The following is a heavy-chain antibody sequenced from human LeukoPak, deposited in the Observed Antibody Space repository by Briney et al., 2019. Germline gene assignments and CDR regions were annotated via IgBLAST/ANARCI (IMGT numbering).Heavy chain of an antibody. CDR3: ARDYRAYYDFWSGYYYYYYYYMDV. CDR1: GDSIIGYY. CDR2: IYYSGST. D-gene: IGHD3-3*01. Sequence: PSETLSLTCSVSGDSIIGYYWGWIRQPPGKGLEWIGSIYYSGSTYYNPSLKSRVTISVDTSKNQFSLKLSSVTAADTAVYYCARDYRAYYDFWSGYYYYYYYYMDVWGKGTTVTVSS. J-gene: IGHJ6*03. V-gene: IGHV4-39*07.